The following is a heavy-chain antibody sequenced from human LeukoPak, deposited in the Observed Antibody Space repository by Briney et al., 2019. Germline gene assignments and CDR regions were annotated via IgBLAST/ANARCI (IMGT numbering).Heavy chain of an antibody. J-gene: IGHJ3*02. CDR1: GFTFDDYA. D-gene: IGHD6-6*01. CDR3: AKEKSIAARPDAFDI. CDR2: ISWNSGSI. V-gene: IGHV3-9*01. Sequence: PGGSLRLSCAASGFTFDDYAMHWFRQAPGKGLEWVSGISWNSGSIGYADSVKGRFTISRDNAKNSLYLQMNSLRAEDTALYYCAKEKSIAARPDAFDIWGQGTMVTVSS.